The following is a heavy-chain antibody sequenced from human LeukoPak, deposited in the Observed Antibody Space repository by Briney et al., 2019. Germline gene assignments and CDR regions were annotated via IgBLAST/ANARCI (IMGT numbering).Heavy chain of an antibody. CDR3: AKGPLTEVAGTTWDY. V-gene: IGHV3-23*01. CDR2: ISGSSGRT. CDR1: GFTFSSYA. D-gene: IGHD6-19*01. Sequence: GGSLRLSCAASGFTFSSYAMSWVRQAPGKGLERVSAISGSSGRTYYADSVKGRFTISRDNSKNTLYLQINSLRAEDSAVYYCAKGPLTEVAGTTWDYWGQGTPVTVSS. J-gene: IGHJ4*02.